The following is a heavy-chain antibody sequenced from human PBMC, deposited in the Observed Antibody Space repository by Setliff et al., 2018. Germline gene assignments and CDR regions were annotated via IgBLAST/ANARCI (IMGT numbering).Heavy chain of an antibody. CDR3: ARNPYYYDSSGYYYLGAFAI. V-gene: IGHV3-48*03. J-gene: IGHJ3*02. D-gene: IGHD3-22*01. CDR1: GFTFSSYE. Sequence: HPGGSLSLSCAASGFTFSSYEMNWVRQAPGKGLEWVSYISSSGSTIYYADSVKGRFTISRDNAKNSLYLQMNSLRAEDTAVYYCARNPYYYDSSGYYYLGAFAIWGQGTMVTVSS. CDR2: ISSSGSTI.